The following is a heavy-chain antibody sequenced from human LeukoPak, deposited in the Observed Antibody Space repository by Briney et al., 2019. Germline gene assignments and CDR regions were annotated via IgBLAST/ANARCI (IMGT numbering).Heavy chain of an antibody. D-gene: IGHD6-13*01. Sequence: GGSLRLSCAASGFSFSNYAMNWVRQAPGKGLEWVSSISGNGASTYYADSVKGRFSISRDNSKNTLYLQMNSLRAEDTAVYYCAKEWSSSWYEYFQHWGQGTLVTVSS. CDR2: ISGNGAST. J-gene: IGHJ1*01. CDR1: GFSFSNYA. CDR3: AKEWSSSWYEYFQH. V-gene: IGHV3-23*01.